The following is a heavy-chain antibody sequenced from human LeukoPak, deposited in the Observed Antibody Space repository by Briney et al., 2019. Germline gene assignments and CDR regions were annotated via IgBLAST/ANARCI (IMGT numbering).Heavy chain of an antibody. J-gene: IGHJ4*02. V-gene: IGHV4-30-4*08. CDR3: SRGLDSRKLGY. CDR1: GASFNSDDQY. CDR2: IHPSGML. Sequence: PSQTLSLTLTVAGASFNSDDQYWNWIRQSPGKGLEWIGSIHPSGMLYNNPSLESRVTMSRDTSKNQFSLTLNSVTAADTAVYFCSRGLDSRKLGYRGQGILVTVSS. D-gene: IGHD3-22*01.